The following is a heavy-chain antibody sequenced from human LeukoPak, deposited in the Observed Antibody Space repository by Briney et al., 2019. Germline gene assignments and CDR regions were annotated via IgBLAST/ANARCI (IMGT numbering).Heavy chain of an antibody. CDR2: IKQDGSEK. Sequence: GGSLRLSCAASGFTFSSYWMSWVRQAPGKGLEWVANIKQDGSEKYYVDSVKGRFTISRDNAKNSLYLQMNSLRAEDTAVYYCARAHLGYCSGGSCYYNCWGQGTLVTVSS. J-gene: IGHJ4*02. CDR3: ARAHLGYCSGGSCYYNC. V-gene: IGHV3-7*01. D-gene: IGHD2-15*01. CDR1: GFTFSSYW.